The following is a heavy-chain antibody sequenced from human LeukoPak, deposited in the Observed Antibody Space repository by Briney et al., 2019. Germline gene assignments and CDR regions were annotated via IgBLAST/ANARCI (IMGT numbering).Heavy chain of an antibody. CDR3: ARVNIAAAGTSHFDY. CDR2: IYYSGST. V-gene: IGHV4-59*01. D-gene: IGHD6-13*01. Sequence: SETLSLTCTVSGGSISSYYWSWIRQPPGKGLEWIGYIYYSGSTNYNPSLKSRVTISVDTSKNQFSLKLSSVTAADTAVYYCARVNIAAAGTSHFDYWGQGTLVTVSS. CDR1: GGSISSYY. J-gene: IGHJ4*02.